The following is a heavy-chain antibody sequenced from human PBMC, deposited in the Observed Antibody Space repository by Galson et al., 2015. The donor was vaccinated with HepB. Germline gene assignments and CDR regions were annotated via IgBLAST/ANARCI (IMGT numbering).Heavy chain of an antibody. CDR1: GYTFTSYG. V-gene: IGHV1-18*04. J-gene: IGHJ6*02. Sequence: QSGAEVKKPGESLRISCTASGYTFTSYGISWVRQAPRQGLEWMGWISTYNGNTNYTEKFQDTVTMTTDTSTSTAYMELRSLRSDDTAVYYCVRVAVTIAYYYYGMDVWGQGTTVTVSS. CDR2: ISTYNGNT. D-gene: IGHD2-21*02. CDR3: VRVAVTIAYYYYGMDV.